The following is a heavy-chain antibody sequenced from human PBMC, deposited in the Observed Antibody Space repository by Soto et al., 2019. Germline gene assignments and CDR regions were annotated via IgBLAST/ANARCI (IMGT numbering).Heavy chain of an antibody. V-gene: IGHV2-5*02. CDR2: IYWDDDK. Sequence: QITLKESGPTLVKPTQTLTLTCTFSGFSLSTSGVGVGWIRQPPGKALEWLALIYWDDDKRYSPSLKSRLTIPKDTSKXXVXIXXTNMDPVDTATYYCAHTYDFWSGYYNGGLCDAFDIWGQGTMVTVSS. D-gene: IGHD3-3*01. CDR1: GFSLSTSGVG. CDR3: AHTYDFWSGYYNGGLCDAFDI. J-gene: IGHJ3*02.